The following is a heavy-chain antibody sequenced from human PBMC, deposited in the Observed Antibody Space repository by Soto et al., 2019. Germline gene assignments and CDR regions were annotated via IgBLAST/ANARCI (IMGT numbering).Heavy chain of an antibody. CDR3: AKEGSDYDIFTGSGYYGMDV. D-gene: IGHD3-9*01. V-gene: IGHV3-30*18. J-gene: IGHJ6*02. CDR1: GFTFSSYG. CDR2: ISYDGSNK. Sequence: QVQLVESGGGVVQPGRSLRLSCAASGFTFSSYGMHWVRQAPGKGLEWVAVISYDGSNKYYADSVKGRFTISRDNSKNTLYLQMNSLRAEDTAVYYCAKEGSDYDIFTGSGYYGMDVWGQGTTVTVSS.